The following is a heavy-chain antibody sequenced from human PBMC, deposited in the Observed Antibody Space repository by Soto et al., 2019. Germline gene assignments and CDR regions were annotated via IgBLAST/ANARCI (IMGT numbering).Heavy chain of an antibody. V-gene: IGHV3-30*18. Sequence: QVQLVESGGGVVQPGRSLRLSCAASGFTFRSYGMHWVRQAPGKGLEWVALISEDGNKKYYADSVKGRFTISRDNSKNQVYLQMNSLRAEDTAVYYGAQDDRRDGMDVWGQGTTVTVSS. CDR1: GFTFRSYG. CDR3: AQDDRRDGMDV. J-gene: IGHJ6*02. CDR2: ISEDGNKK.